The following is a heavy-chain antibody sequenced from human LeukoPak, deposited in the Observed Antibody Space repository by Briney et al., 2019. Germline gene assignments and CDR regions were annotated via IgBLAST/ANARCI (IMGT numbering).Heavy chain of an antibody. V-gene: IGHV3-9*01. CDR2: ISWNSGSI. CDR3: AKDIGVAAAAFDAFDI. CDR1: GFTFDDYA. D-gene: IGHD6-13*01. Sequence: GGSLRLSCAASGFTFDDYAMHWVRQAPGKGLEWVSGISWNSGSIGYADSVKGRFTISRDNAKNSLYLQMNSLRAEDTALYYCAKDIGVAAAAFDAFDIWGQGTMVTISS. J-gene: IGHJ3*02.